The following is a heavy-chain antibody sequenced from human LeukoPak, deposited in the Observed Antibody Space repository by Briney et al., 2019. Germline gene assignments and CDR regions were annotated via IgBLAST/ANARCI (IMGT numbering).Heavy chain of an antibody. J-gene: IGHJ4*02. CDR3: AKAWRKNQPLSNVDY. CDR1: GFTFSSSA. CDR2: ISNNGGYT. Sequence: PGGSLRLSCAASGFTFSSSAMSWVRQAPGKGLEWVSAISNNGGYTYYADSVQGRFTISRDNSKSTLCLQMNSLRAEDTAVYYCAKAWRKNQPLSNVDYWGLGTLVIVSS. D-gene: IGHD2-2*01. V-gene: IGHV3-23*01.